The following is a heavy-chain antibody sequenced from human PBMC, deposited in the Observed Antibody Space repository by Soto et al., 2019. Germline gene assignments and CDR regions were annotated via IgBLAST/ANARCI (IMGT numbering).Heavy chain of an antibody. J-gene: IGHJ6*02. CDR3: ARTLYGYCSGGSCYPAYYXYYGMDV. D-gene: IGHD2-15*01. V-gene: IGHV4-34*01. CDR1: GGSFSGXX. CDR2: INHSGST. Sequence: XETLSLTCAVYGGSFSGXXXSWIRQPPGKGLEWIGEINHSGSTNYNPSLKSRVTISVDTSKNQFSLKLSSVTAADTAVYYCARTLYGYCSGGSCYPAYYXYYGMDVWGQGTTVTVSS.